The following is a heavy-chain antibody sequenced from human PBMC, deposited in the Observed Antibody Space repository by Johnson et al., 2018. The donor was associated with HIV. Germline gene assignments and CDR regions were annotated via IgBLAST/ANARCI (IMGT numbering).Heavy chain of an antibody. J-gene: IGHJ3*02. CDR1: GFTFITYG. D-gene: IGHD3-16*01. Sequence: QVQLVESGGGVVRPGGSLRLSCAASGFTFITYGMHWVRQAPGKGLEWVALISYDGSDKYYADSVKGRFTISRDNSKNTLYLQMNSLRAEGTAVYYCAKDSPWGWGAFDIWGQGTMVTVSS. V-gene: IGHV3-30*18. CDR2: ISYDGSDK. CDR3: AKDSPWGWGAFDI.